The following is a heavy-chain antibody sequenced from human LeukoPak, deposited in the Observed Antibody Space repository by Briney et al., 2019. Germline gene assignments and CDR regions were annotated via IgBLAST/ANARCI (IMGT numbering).Heavy chain of an antibody. CDR3: ARDLWNYDYVWGSFNGFDP. D-gene: IGHD3-16*01. CDR2: ISTSGSTI. J-gene: IGHJ5*02. Sequence: PGGSLRLSCAASGFTFSDYYMTWIRQAPGKGLEWVSYISTSGSTIYADSVKGRFTISRDNAKNSLYLQMNSLRAEDTAVYYCARDLWNYDYVWGSFNGFDPWGQGTLVTVSS. V-gene: IGHV3-11*01. CDR1: GFTFSDYY.